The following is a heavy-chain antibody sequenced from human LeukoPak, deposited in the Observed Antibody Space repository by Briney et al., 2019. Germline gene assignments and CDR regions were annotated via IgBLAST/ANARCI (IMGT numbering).Heavy chain of an antibody. J-gene: IGHJ3*02. CDR1: GGTFSSYA. CDR2: IIPILGTA. D-gene: IGHD4-23*01. Sequence: SVKVSCKASGGTFSSYAISWVRQAPGQGLEWMGGIIPILGTANYAQKFQGRVTITADKSTSTAYMELSSLRSEDTAVYYCARGLTTVVTPINDAFDIWGQGTMVTVSS. CDR3: ARGLTTVVTPINDAFDI. V-gene: IGHV1-69*10.